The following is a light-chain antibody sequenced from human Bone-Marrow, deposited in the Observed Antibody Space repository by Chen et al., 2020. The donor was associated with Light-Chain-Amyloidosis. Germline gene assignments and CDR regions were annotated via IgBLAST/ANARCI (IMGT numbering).Light chain of an antibody. CDR1: ALPKQY. J-gene: IGLJ3*02. Sequence: SYELTQPPSVSVSPGQTARITCSGDALPKQYAYWYQQKPGQAPVRVIYKDSERPSGIPERFSGSSSGKTVTLTISGVQAEDEADYYCQSADSSDLGVFGGGTKLTVL. V-gene: IGLV3-25*03. CDR2: KDS. CDR3: QSADSSDLGV.